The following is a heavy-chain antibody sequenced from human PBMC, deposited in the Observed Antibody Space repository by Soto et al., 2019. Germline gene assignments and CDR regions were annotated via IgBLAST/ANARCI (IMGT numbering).Heavy chain of an antibody. CDR3: AKSLGNHWEDYFFDN. CDR2: LSGSGQSR. Sequence: EVQLLESGADLVQPGGSLRLSCAASGFPFSEHSMSWVRQAPGKGLEWVSGLSGSGQSRYYADSVQGRFTISRDNRRRTLYLQMDSLRAEDTAVYYGAKSLGNHWEDYFFDNWGQGTLVTVSS. J-gene: IGHJ4*02. CDR1: GFPFSEHS. V-gene: IGHV3-23*01. D-gene: IGHD1-26*01.